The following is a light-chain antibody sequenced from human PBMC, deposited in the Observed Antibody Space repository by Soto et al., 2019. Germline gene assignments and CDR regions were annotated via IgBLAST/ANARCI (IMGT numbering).Light chain of an antibody. Sequence: QTVVTQEPSLTVSPGGTVTLTCASSTGAVTSGRFANWFQQKPGQAPRPLIYSTSNRHSWPPARFSGSLLGGKAALTLSGAQAEDEAEYYCLLYFGGGLWVFGGGTKLTVL. V-gene: IGLV7-43*01. CDR1: TGAVTSGRF. CDR3: LLYFGGGLWV. CDR2: STS. J-gene: IGLJ3*02.